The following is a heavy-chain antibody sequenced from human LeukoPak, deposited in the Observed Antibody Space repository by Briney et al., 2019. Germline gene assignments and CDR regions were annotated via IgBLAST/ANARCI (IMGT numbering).Heavy chain of an antibody. CDR2: IYSNEAT. J-gene: IGHJ3*02. Sequence: SETLSLTCTVSGGSITGYHWIWIRQPPGKGLEWIGYIYSNEATEYKPSLKSRVTISADTSKNQFSLKLTSVTAAETAIYYCARRNDFHIWGQGTMVTVSS. V-gene: IGHV4-4*08. CDR1: GGSITGYH. CDR3: ARRNDFHI.